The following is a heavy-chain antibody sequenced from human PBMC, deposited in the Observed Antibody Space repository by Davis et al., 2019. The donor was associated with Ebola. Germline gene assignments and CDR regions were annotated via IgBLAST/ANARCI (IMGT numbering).Heavy chain of an antibody. D-gene: IGHD3-22*01. Sequence: AASVEVSCKASGGTFSSYAISWVRQAPGQGLEWMGGIIPIFGTANYAQKFQGRVTITADKSTSTAYMELSSLRSEDTAVYYCARSSFYYNSSGYTTILYGMDVWGQGTTVTVSS. CDR1: GGTFSSYA. J-gene: IGHJ6*02. CDR2: IIPIFGTA. CDR3: ARSSFYYNSSGYTTILYGMDV. V-gene: IGHV1-69*06.